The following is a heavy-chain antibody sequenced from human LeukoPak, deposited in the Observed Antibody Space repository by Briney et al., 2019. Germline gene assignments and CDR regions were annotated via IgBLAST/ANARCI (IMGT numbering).Heavy chain of an antibody. D-gene: IGHD4-17*01. CDR2: IRSKANDHAT. CDR1: GFTFSGSA. J-gene: IGHJ4*02. CDR3: TRRLMTTVNDY. V-gene: IGHV3-73*01. Sequence: GGSLRLSCAGSGFTFSGSAMHWVRQSPGKGLEWVGRIRSKANDHATAYAASVRGRFTISRDDSENTAYLQMNSLKTEDTAIYYCTRRLMTTVNDYWGQGTLVAVSS.